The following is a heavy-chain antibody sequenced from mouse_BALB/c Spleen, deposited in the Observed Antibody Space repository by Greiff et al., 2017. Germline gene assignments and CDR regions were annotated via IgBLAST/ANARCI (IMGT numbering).Heavy chain of an antibody. Sequence: DVKLQESGPSLVKPSQTLSLTCSVTGDSITSGYWNWIRKFPGNKLEYMGYISYSGSTYYNPSLKSRISITRGTSKNQYYLQLNSVTTEDTATYYCAREVRRDYYAMDYWGQGTSVTVSS. V-gene: IGHV3-8*02. J-gene: IGHJ4*01. CDR1: GDSITSGY. D-gene: IGHD2-14*01. CDR3: AREVRRDYYAMDY. CDR2: ISYSGST.